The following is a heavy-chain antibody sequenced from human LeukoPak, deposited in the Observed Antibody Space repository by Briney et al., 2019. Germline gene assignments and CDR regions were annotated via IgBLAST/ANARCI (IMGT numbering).Heavy chain of an antibody. Sequence: GGSLRLSCAASGFTFSSYSMNWVRQAPGKGLEWVSSVSSSSSYIYYADSVKGRFTISRDNAKNSLYLQMNSLRAEDTAVYYCAKSKGSGWYGAFDIWGQGTMVTVSS. V-gene: IGHV3-21*01. D-gene: IGHD6-19*01. CDR3: AKSKGSGWYGAFDI. J-gene: IGHJ3*02. CDR1: GFTFSSYS. CDR2: VSSSSSYI.